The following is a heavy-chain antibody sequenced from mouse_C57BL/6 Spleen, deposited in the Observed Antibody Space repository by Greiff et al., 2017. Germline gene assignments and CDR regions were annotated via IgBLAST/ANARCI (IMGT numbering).Heavy chain of an antibody. Sequence: EVMLVESEGGLVQPGSSMKLSCTASGFTFSDYYMAWGRQVPEKGLEWVANINYDGSSNYYLDSLKSRFLISRDNAKNILYLQMSSLKSEDTATYYCARAGDYPYFDYWGQGTTLTVSS. CDR3: ARAGDYPYFDY. CDR2: INYDGSSN. CDR1: GFTFSDYY. D-gene: IGHD2-4*01. V-gene: IGHV5-16*01. J-gene: IGHJ2*01.